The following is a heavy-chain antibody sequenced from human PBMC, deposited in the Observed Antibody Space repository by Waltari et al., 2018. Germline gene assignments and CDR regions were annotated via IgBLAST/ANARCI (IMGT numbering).Heavy chain of an antibody. Sequence: QLQLQESGPGLVKPSEPLSLTCTVSGGSISSSSYSWGWIRPPPGKGLEWIGSIYYSGSTYYNPSLKSRVTISVDTSKNQFSLKLSSVTAADTAVYYCARDVGPGIAAAADYWGQGTLVTVSS. CDR3: ARDVGPGIAAAADY. D-gene: IGHD6-13*01. CDR1: GGSISSSSYS. V-gene: IGHV4-39*07. J-gene: IGHJ4*02. CDR2: IYYSGST.